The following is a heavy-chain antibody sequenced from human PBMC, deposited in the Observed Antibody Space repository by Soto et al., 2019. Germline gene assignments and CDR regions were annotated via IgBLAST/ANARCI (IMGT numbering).Heavy chain of an antibody. D-gene: IGHD3-16*01. CDR1: GFTFDDYA. CDR2: ISWNSGSI. Sequence: GGSLRLSCAASGFTFDDYAMHWVRQAPGKGLEWVSGISWNSGSIGYADSVKGRFTISRDNAKNSLYLQMNSLRAEDTALYYCAKEAPGGREISGYGMDVWGQGTTVTVSS. CDR3: AKEAPGGREISGYGMDV. V-gene: IGHV3-9*01. J-gene: IGHJ6*02.